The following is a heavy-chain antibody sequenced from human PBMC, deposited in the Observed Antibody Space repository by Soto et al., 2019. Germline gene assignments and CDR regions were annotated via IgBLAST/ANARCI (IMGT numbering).Heavy chain of an antibody. Sequence: SETLSLTCTVSGGSVTNSSYYWGWIRQSPGKGLEWIGSVYYRGRSYSKSSVKSRVTISVDTSKNRFSLSLNSVTASDTAVYLCVSQRTTVPTQAYFDYWGPGXLVTVYS. CDR2: VYYRGRS. CDR3: VSQRTTVPTQAYFDY. J-gene: IGHJ4*02. D-gene: IGHD4-17*01. V-gene: IGHV4-39*01. CDR1: GGSVTNSSYY.